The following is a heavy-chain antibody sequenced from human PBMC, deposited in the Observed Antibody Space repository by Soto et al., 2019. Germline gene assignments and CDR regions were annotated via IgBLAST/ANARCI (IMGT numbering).Heavy chain of an antibody. CDR2: IGGTRGDSDGVP. D-gene: IGHD7-27*01. CDR1: GFTLNNYA. V-gene: IGHV3-23*01. CDR3: VKRGRNWGAFDF. Sequence: VQLLESGGDLVQPGGSLRLSCVASGFTLNNYAMSWVRQPPGKGLEWVSTIGGTRGDSDGVPWYEDSVRGRFTTSRDSSANTLFLHMDNLRAEDSALYYCVKRGRNWGAFDFWGQGTTVVVSS. J-gene: IGHJ3*01.